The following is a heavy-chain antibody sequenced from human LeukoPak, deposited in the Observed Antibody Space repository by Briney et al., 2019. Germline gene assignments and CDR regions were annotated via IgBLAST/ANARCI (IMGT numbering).Heavy chain of an antibody. D-gene: IGHD3-22*01. CDR3: AKGHYYDSSGYAFDI. V-gene: IGHV3-9*01. CDR1: GFTFDDYA. J-gene: IGHJ3*02. Sequence: GGSLRLSCAASGFTFDDYAMHWVRQAPGKGLEWVSGISWNSGSIGYADSVKGRFTISRDNSKNTLYLQMNSLRAEDTAVYYCAKGHYYDSSGYAFDIWGQGTMVTVSS. CDR2: ISWNSGSI.